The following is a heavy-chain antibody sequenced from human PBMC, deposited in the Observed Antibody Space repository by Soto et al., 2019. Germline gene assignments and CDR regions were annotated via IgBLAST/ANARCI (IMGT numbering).Heavy chain of an antibody. J-gene: IGHJ2*01. D-gene: IGHD1-1*01. CDR2: VSHDGNNQ. V-gene: IGHV3-30-3*01. CDR3: ARDGATQIWRPWYLNL. CDR1: GFTFSNYA. Sequence: QVQLVESGGGVVQPGRSLRLSCAVSGFTFSNYAMHWVRQAAGKGLEWVAIVSHDGNNQYYADSAKGRFTISRDNSENTLYLQINSLRTEDTPVSYCARDGATQIWRPWYLNLWGRGTLVTVSS.